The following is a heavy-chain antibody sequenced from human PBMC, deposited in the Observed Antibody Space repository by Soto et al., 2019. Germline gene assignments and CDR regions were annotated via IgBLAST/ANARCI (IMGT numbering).Heavy chain of an antibody. Sequence: EVQLLESGGGLVQPGGSLRLSCAASAFTFRNYGMNWVRKAPGKGLEWVSAISGSGDNTYYADSVKGWFTISRDNSKNILYLQMNSLRAEDTAVYYCAKETGHRGPYDYWGQGTLVTVSS. D-gene: IGHD5-12*01. CDR2: ISGSGDNT. V-gene: IGHV3-23*01. J-gene: IGHJ4*02. CDR3: AKETGHRGPYDY. CDR1: AFTFRNYG.